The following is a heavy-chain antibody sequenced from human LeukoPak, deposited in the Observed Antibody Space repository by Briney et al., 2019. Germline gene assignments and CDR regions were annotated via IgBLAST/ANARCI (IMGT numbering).Heavy chain of an antibody. Sequence: PGGSLRLSCAASGFTVSSYWMSWVRQAPGKRLEWVANIKQDGSEKYYVDSVKGRFTISRDNAKNSLYLQMNSLRAEDTAVYYCARGIDNLYYYFDVCGAGTTVTVSS. CDR1: GFTVSSYW. J-gene: IGHJ6*03. CDR2: IKQDGSEK. V-gene: IGHV3-7*01. D-gene: IGHD1-1*01. CDR3: ARGIDNLYYYFDV.